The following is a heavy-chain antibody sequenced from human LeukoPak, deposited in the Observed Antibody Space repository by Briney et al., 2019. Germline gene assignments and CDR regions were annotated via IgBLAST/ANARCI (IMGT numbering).Heavy chain of an antibody. J-gene: IGHJ4*02. D-gene: IGHD3-3*01. V-gene: IGHV5-51*01. CDR2: IYPADSDI. CDR1: GYYFSTHW. CDR3: ARLRREYDLLSGMSY. Sequence: GESLKFCCQASGYYFSTHWIAWVRQMPGKGLELMGMIYPADSDIRYSPSFEGQVTISADKSFNAAFLQWTSLKASDTAMYYCARLRREYDLLSGMSYWGQGTLVSVSS.